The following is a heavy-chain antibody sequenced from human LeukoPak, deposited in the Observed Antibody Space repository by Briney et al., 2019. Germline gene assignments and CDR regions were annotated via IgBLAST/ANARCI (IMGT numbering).Heavy chain of an antibody. V-gene: IGHV4-39*07. CDR2: IYYSGST. Sequence: SETLSLTCTVSGGSISSSRYYWGWIRQPPGKGLEWIGSIYYSGSTYYNPSLKSRVTISVDTSKNQFSLKLSSVTAADTAVYYCARRRYGDPLDYWGQGTLVTVSS. CDR1: GGSISSSRYY. CDR3: ARRRYGDPLDY. J-gene: IGHJ4*02. D-gene: IGHD4-17*01.